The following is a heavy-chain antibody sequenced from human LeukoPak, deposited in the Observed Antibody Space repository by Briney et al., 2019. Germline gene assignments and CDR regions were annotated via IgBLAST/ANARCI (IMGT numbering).Heavy chain of an antibody. D-gene: IGHD3-10*01. CDR1: GFTFSDYY. Sequence: KSGGSLRLSCAASGFTFSDYYMSWIRQAPGKGLEWVSYISSSGSTIYYADSVKGRFTISRDNAKNSLYLQMNSLRAEDTALYYCAREGGYYGSGSYPDDYYYYYMDVWGKGTTVTVSS. CDR3: AREGGYYGSGSYPDDYYYYYMDV. V-gene: IGHV3-11*01. CDR2: ISSSGSTI. J-gene: IGHJ6*03.